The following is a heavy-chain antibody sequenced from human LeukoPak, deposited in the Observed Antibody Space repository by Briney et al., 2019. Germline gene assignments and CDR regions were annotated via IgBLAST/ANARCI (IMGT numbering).Heavy chain of an antibody. D-gene: IGHD3-16*02. CDR2: ISAYNDNT. Sequence: ASVKLSCKASGYSFTSYGISWGRPCPGQGLGWGGWISAYNDNTDYAQKLQGRVTMTTDTSTSTPYMELRSLRSDDTAVYYCARALEVYDYVWGSYRYGGQDYWGQGTLVTVSS. V-gene: IGHV1-18*01. CDR1: GYSFTSYG. J-gene: IGHJ4*02. CDR3: ARALEVYDYVWGSYRYGGQDY.